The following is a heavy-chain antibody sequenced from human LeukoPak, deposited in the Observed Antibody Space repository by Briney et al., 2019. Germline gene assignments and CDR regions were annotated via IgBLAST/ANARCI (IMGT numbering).Heavy chain of an antibody. V-gene: IGHV1-2*02. CDR1: GYTFTRYY. D-gene: IGHD5-24*01. CDR2: INPNSGGT. CDR3: ARGERWLQLRPFDY. Sequence: ASVKVSCKASGYTFTRYYMHWVRQAPGQGLEWMGWINPNSGGTNYAKKFQGRVSMTRDTSISTAYMELSRLRSDDTAVYYCARGERWLQLRPFDYWGQGTLVTVSS. J-gene: IGHJ4*02.